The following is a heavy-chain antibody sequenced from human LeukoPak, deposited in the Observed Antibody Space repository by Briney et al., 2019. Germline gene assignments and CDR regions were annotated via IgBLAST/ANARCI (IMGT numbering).Heavy chain of an antibody. V-gene: IGHV3-23*01. CDR2: ISGSAST. Sequence: GGSQRLSCAASGFTFSNYAMRWVRQAPGKGLEWVSGISGSASTYYADSVKGRFTISRDNSKNTLYLQMSSLRAEDTAVYYCAISGGYWAWAHWGQGTLVTVSS. CDR3: AISGGYWAWAH. CDR1: GFTFSNYA. J-gene: IGHJ4*02. D-gene: IGHD1-26*01.